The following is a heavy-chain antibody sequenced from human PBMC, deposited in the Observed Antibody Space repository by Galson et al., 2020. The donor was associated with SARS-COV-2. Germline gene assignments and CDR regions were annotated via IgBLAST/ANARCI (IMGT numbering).Heavy chain of an antibody. Sequence: GESLKISCAASGFTFSSYAMHWVRQAPGKGLEWVAVISYDGSNKYYADSVKGRFTISRDNSKNTLYLQMNSLRAEDTAVNYCASELLSDDYVWGSLVAYYYYYGIDVWGQGTTVTVSS. CDR2: ISYDGSNK. CDR3: ASELLSDDYVWGSLVAYYYYYGIDV. J-gene: IGHJ6*02. V-gene: IGHV3-30-3*01. D-gene: IGHD3-16*01. CDR1: GFTFSSYA.